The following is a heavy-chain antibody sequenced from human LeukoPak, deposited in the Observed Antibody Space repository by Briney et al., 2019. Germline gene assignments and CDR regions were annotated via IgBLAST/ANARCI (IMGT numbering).Heavy chain of an antibody. V-gene: IGHV3-7*01. D-gene: IGHD1-20*01. CDR1: GFAFSRYW. CDR2: IKQDGSEK. CDR3: ARYALTGSRWLDP. Sequence: HGGSLRLSCAASGFAFSRYWMSWVRQAPGKGLEWVAHIKQDGSEKYYVDSVRGRFIISRDNANNSLYLQMNSLRGEDTAIYYCARYALTGSRWLDPWGQGTLVTVSS. J-gene: IGHJ5*02.